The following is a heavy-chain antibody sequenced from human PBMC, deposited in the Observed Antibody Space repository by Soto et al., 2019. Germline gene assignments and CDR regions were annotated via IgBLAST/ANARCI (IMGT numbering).Heavy chain of an antibody. CDR3: ARDCSGGSCYSARHYYGMDV. J-gene: IGHJ6*02. CDR2: INPNSGGT. V-gene: IGHV1-2*02. Sequence: GASMKVSCKASGYTFTGYYMHWVRQAPGQGLEWMGWINPNSGGTNYAQKFQGRVTMTRDTSISTAYMELSRLRSDDTAVYYCARDCSGGSCYSARHYYGMDVWGQGTTVTVSS. CDR1: GYTFTGYY. D-gene: IGHD2-15*01.